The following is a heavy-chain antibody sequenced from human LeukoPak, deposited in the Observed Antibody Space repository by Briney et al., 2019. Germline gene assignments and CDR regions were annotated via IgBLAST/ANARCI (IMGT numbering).Heavy chain of an antibody. CDR1: GYTFTSYG. CDR2: ISAYNANT. CDR3: ARLSVSSWYPYLDY. V-gene: IGHV1-18*01. D-gene: IGHD6-13*01. J-gene: IGHJ4*02. Sequence: ASVKVSCKTSGYTFTSYGISWVRQAPGQGLEWMGWISAYNANTKYAQKFQGRVTMTRDTSISTAYMELNRLRSDDTAVYYCARLSVSSWYPYLDYWGQGSLVTVSS.